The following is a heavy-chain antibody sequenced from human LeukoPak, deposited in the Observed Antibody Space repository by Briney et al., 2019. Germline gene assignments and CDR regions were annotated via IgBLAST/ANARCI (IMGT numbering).Heavy chain of an antibody. CDR3: AKDQVIREYFDY. D-gene: IGHD3-22*01. V-gene: IGHV3-48*01. Sequence: GGSLRLSCAASGFTFSSYSMHWVRQAAGKGLEGGSYISFDSSTIYYADSVKGRFTISRDNSKNTLYLQMNSLRAEDTAVYYCAKDQVIREYFDYWGQGTLVTVSS. J-gene: IGHJ4*02. CDR1: GFTFSSYS. CDR2: ISFDSSTI.